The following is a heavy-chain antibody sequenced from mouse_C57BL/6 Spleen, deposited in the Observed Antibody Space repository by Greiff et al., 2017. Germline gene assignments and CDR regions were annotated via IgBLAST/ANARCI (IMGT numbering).Heavy chain of an antibody. Sequence: VQLQQSGPELVKPGASVKISCKASGYTFTDYYMNWVKQSHGKSLEWIGDINPNNGGTSYNQKFKGKATLTVDKSSSTAYMELRSLTSEDSAVYYCARGGYYGKDAMDYWGQGTSVTVSS. D-gene: IGHD1-1*01. CDR2: INPNNGGT. J-gene: IGHJ4*01. CDR3: ARGGYYGKDAMDY. CDR1: GYTFTDYY. V-gene: IGHV1-26*01.